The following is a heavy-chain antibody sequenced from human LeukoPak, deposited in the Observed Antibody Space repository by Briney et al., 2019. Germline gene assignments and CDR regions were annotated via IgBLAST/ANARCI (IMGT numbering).Heavy chain of an antibody. J-gene: IGHJ4*02. Sequence: SETLSLTCTVSGGSIRSSSYYWGWIRQPPGKGLEWIGSIYYSGSTYYNPSLKSRVTISVDTSKNQFSLKLSSVTAADTAVYYCARRRGSGWYYFDYWGQGTLVTVSS. D-gene: IGHD6-19*01. CDR2: IYYSGST. V-gene: IGHV4-39*01. CDR3: ARRRGSGWYYFDY. CDR1: GGSIRSSSYY.